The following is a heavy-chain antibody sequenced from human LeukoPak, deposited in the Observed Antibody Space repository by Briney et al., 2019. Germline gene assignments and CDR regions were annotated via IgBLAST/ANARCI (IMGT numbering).Heavy chain of an antibody. CDR3: ARDRLAGVGATPRPLYY. CDR2: IKQDGSEK. CDR1: GFTFSSYW. D-gene: IGHD1-26*01. V-gene: IGHV3-7*01. J-gene: IGHJ4*02. Sequence: GGPLRLSCAASGFTFSSYWMSWVRQAPGKGLEWVANIKQDGSEKYYVDSVKGRFTISRDNAKNSLYLQMNSLRAEDTAVYYCARDRLAGVGATPRPLYYWGQGTLVTVSS.